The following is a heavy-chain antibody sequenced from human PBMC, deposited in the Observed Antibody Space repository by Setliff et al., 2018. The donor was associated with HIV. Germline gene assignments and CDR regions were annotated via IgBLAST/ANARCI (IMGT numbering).Heavy chain of an antibody. Sequence: GASVKVSCKASGYTFINYHITWVRQAPGQGLEWVGSISASSVSTNYTQGRVTMTTDTSTSTAYMELRSLRSDDSAVYYCARVPVSSYYYYMDVWGKGTTVTVS. J-gene: IGHJ6*03. CDR1: GYTFINYH. V-gene: IGHV1-18*01. D-gene: IGHD6-13*01. CDR3: ARVPVSSYYYYMDV. CDR2: ISASSVST.